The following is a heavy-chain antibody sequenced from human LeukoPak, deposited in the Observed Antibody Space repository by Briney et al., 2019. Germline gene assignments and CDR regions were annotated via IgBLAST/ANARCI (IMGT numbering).Heavy chain of an antibody. CDR3: AKTHYDLLDV. J-gene: IGHJ6*02. Sequence: AGSLTPSCPPSGFTFSTSPMSWVRHLPGKGREWVSAMNNGPGATFYRDSVRGRFTISRDDSKSTLYLQMNSLRAEDTGTYYCAKTHYDLLDVWGQGTTVTVSS. CDR1: GFTFSTSP. CDR2: MNNGPGAT. V-gene: IGHV3-23*01. D-gene: IGHD5-12*01.